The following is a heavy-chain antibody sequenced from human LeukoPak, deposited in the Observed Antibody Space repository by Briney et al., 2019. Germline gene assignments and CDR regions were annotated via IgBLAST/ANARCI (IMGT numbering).Heavy chain of an antibody. CDR3: AASLGDYGDYAFDY. Sequence: ASVKVSCKASGFTFTSSAVQWVRQARGQRLEWIGWIVVGSGNTNYAQKFQERVTITRDMSTSTAYMELRSLRSEDTAVYYCAASLGDYGDYAFDYWGQGTLVTVSS. J-gene: IGHJ4*02. V-gene: IGHV1-58*01. D-gene: IGHD4-17*01. CDR1: GFTFTSSA. CDR2: IVVGSGNT.